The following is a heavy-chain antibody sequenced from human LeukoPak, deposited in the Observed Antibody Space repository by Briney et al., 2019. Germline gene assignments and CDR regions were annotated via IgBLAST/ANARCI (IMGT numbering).Heavy chain of an antibody. CDR3: AGGLGYARSY. D-gene: IGHD2-2*01. CDR2: TYSGGST. V-gene: IGHV3-66*01. CDR1: GLTVSSDY. J-gene: IGHJ4*02. Sequence: GGSLRLSCVPSGLTVSSDYMSWVRQAPGKGLEWVSVTYSGGSTDYADSVKGRFTISRDNSKNTLYLQMNSLRVEDTAVYYCAGGLGYARSYWGQGTLVTVSS.